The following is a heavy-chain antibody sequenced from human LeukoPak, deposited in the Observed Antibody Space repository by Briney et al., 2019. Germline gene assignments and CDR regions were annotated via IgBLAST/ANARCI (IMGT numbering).Heavy chain of an antibody. J-gene: IGHJ4*02. V-gene: IGHV1-46*01. CDR3: AREGASLLGVDY. CDR1: GYTFTSYY. CDR2: INPSGGST. Sequence: ASVKVSCKASGYTFTSYYMHWVRQAPGQWLEWMGIINPSGGSTSYAQKFQGRVTMTRDTSTSTVYMELSSLRSEDTAVYYCAREGASLLGVDYWGQGTLVTVSS. D-gene: IGHD1-26*01.